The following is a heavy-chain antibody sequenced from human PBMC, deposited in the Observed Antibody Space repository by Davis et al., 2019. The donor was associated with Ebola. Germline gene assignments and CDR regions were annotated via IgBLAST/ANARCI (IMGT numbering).Heavy chain of an antibody. CDR3: AKDSYVGSGGYYYYGMDV. Sequence: GESLKISCTDSVITFSSYAMTWVRQAPGKGLEWVSAISGSGGSTYYADSVKGRFTISRDNSKNTLYLQMNSLRAEDTAVYYCAKDSYVGSGGYYYYGMDVWGQGTTVTVSS. J-gene: IGHJ6*02. D-gene: IGHD3-10*01. CDR2: ISGSGGST. V-gene: IGHV3-23*01. CDR1: VITFSSYA.